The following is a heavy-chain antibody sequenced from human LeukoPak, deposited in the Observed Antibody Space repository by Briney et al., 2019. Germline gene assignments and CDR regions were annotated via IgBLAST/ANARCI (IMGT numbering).Heavy chain of an antibody. CDR2: ISSSSSYI. D-gene: IGHD3-10*01. J-gene: IGHJ4*02. V-gene: IGHV3-21*01. CDR3: AREHWFGELGT. Sequence: GGSLRLSCAASGFTFSSYSMNWVRQAPGKGLEWVSSISSSSSYIYYADSVKGRFTISRDNAKNSLYLQMNSLRAEDTALYYCAREHWFGELGTWGQGTLVSVSS. CDR1: GFTFSSYS.